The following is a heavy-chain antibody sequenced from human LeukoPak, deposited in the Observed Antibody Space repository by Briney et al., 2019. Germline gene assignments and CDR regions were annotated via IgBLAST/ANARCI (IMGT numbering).Heavy chain of an antibody. J-gene: IGHJ6*02. CDR2: INHSGST. CDR3: ARISGYNFYYYYGMDV. Sequence: PSETLSLTCAVYGGSFSGYYWSWIRQPPGKELEWIGEINHSGSTNYNPSLKSRVTISVDTSKNQFSLKLSSVTAADTAVYYCARISGYNFYYYYGMDVWGQGTTVTVSS. V-gene: IGHV4-34*01. CDR1: GGSFSGYY. D-gene: IGHD5-12*01.